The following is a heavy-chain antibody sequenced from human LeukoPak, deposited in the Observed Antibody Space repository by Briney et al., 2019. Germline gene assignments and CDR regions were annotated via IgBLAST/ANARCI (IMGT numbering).Heavy chain of an antibody. D-gene: IGHD6-13*01. J-gene: IGHJ4*02. CDR1: GYTFTSYG. CDR2: ISAYNDNT. Sequence: ASVKVSCKASGYTFTSYGISWVRQAPGQGLEWMGWISAYNDNTDYAQNLQGRVSMTTDTSTSTAYMELRSLRSDDTAVYYCARSKAAQLVLYVDYWGQGTLVTVSS. V-gene: IGHV1-18*01. CDR3: ARSKAAQLVLYVDY.